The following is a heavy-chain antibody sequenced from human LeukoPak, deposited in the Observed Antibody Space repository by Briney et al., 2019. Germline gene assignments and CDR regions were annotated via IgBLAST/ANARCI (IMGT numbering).Heavy chain of an antibody. D-gene: IGHD3-22*01. CDR2: IIPIFGTA. Sequence: AASVKVSCKASGGTFSSYAISWVRQAPGQGLEWMGGIIPIFGTANYAQKFQGRVTITADESTSTAYMELSSLRSEDTAVYYCARELADSRRDDAFDIWGQGTMVTVSS. V-gene: IGHV1-69*13. CDR1: GGTFSSYA. CDR3: ARELADSRRDDAFDI. J-gene: IGHJ3*02.